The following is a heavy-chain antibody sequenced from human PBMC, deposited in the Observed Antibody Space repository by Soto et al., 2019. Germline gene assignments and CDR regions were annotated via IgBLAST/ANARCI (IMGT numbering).Heavy chain of an antibody. CDR2: IIPIFGTA. V-gene: IGHV1-69*01. D-gene: IGHD6-13*01. CDR3: ASHIAAAGPYYYYYSGIDV. Sequence: QVQLVQSGAEVKKPGSSVKVSCKASGGTFSSYAISWVRQATGQWLEWMGGIIPIFGTANYAQKFEGRVTITADESTSTAYMELSSLRSEDTAVYYCASHIAAAGPYYYYYSGIDVWGQGTTGTVSS. CDR1: GGTFSSYA. J-gene: IGHJ6*02.